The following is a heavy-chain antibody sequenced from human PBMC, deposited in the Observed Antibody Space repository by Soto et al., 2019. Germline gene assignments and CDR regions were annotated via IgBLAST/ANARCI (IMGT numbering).Heavy chain of an antibody. V-gene: IGHV1-18*01. CDR1: GYTFTSYG. CDR3: SRGGPPETP. Sequence: QVQLVQSGAEVKKPGASVKVSCKASGYTFTSYGISWVRQAPGQGLEWMGWIRAYNGNTNYAQKFQGRVTMTTDTSATPAHMALRSSGSNATAGYDWSRGGPPETPWGQGTLVTVSS. J-gene: IGHJ5*02. D-gene: IGHD3-16*01. CDR2: IRAYNGNT.